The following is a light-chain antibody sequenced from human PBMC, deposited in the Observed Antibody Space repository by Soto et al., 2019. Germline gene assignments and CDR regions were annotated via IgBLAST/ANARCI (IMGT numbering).Light chain of an antibody. CDR3: QQYGSSPLT. V-gene: IGKV3-20*01. CDR2: GAS. Sequence: EIVLTQSPGTLSLSPGERATLSCRASQSVSSSYLAWYQQKPGQAPRLLIYGASSRPTGIPDRFSGSGSGTDFTLTIRRLEPEDFAVYYCQQYGSSPLTFGQGTKVEIK. CDR1: QSVSSSY. J-gene: IGKJ1*01.